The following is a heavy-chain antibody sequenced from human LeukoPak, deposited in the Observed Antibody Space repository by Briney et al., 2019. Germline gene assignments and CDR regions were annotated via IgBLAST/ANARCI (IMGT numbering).Heavy chain of an antibody. CDR1: GFTFSRHS. J-gene: IGHJ6*03. V-gene: IGHV3-7*01. D-gene: IGHD3-10*01. CDR2: IKEDGTEK. CDR3: ARESGDYGSAEMPGYYYYMDV. Sequence: GGSLRLSCEVSGFTFSRHSMSWIRQAPGKGLEWVAKIKEDGTEKYYVGSVEGRFTISRDNARNTLFLQMNSLRVEDTAVCFCARESGDYGSAEMPGYYYYMDVWAKGTTVIVSS.